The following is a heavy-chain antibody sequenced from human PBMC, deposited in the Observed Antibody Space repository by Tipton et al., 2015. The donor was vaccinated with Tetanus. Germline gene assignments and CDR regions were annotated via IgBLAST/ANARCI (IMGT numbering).Heavy chain of an antibody. V-gene: IGHV3-30*02. CDR3: ASGSALDY. J-gene: IGHJ4*02. Sequence: GSLRLSCAASGFTFSSYGMHWVRQAPGKGLEWVAFIRHDGVNKFYGDSVKGRFTLSRDNSKNILYLQMDSLRAEDTALYYCASGSALDYWGQGILVAVSS. CDR1: GFTFSSYG. CDR2: IRHDGVNK. D-gene: IGHD6-25*01.